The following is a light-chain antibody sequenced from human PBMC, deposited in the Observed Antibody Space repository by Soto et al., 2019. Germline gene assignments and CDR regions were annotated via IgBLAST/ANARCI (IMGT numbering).Light chain of an antibody. V-gene: IGKV1-39*01. J-gene: IGKJ5*01. Sequence: DIQMTQSPSSLSACVGAGVPITCRARQSISISLNWYPLHPGKAPNLLMYGASYLKSGVPTRFSGSGSGTELTLTIATRRQKVYATALSLSLPPATLAPIGEGTRLEIK. CDR3: LSLPPATLAP. CDR1: QSISIS. CDR2: GAS.